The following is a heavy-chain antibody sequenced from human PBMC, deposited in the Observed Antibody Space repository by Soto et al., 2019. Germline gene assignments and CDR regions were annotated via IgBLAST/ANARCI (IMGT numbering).Heavy chain of an antibody. CDR2: ISSSSSYI. CDR3: ARVEVAAAGYFDY. D-gene: IGHD6-13*01. Sequence: KPGGSLRLSCAASGFTFSSYSMNWVRQAPGKGLEWVSSISSSSSYIYYADSVKGRFTISRDNAKNSLYLQMNSLRAEDTAVYYCARVEVAAAGYFDYWGQGTLVTVSS. J-gene: IGHJ4*02. CDR1: GFTFSSYS. V-gene: IGHV3-21*01.